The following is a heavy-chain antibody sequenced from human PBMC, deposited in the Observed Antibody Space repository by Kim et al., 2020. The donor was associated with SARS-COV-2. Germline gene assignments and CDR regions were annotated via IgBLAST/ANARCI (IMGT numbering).Heavy chain of an antibody. V-gene: IGHV3-30-3*02. J-gene: IGHJ4*01. CDR1: GFTFSSYA. CDR2: ISYDGSNK. D-gene: IGHD2-2*02. Sequence: GGSLRLSCAASGFTFSSYAMHWVRQAPGKGLEWVAVISYDGSNKYYADSVKGRFTISRDNSKNTLYLQMNSLRAEDTAVYYCAKQDCSSTSCYRSAGNY. CDR3: AKQDCSSTSCYRSAGNY.